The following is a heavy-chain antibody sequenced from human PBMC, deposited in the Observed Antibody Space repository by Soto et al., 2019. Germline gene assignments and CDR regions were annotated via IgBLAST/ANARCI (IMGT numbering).Heavy chain of an antibody. CDR1: GGSISSSSYY. D-gene: IGHD2-2*01. Sequence: SETLSLTCTVSGGSISSSSYYWGWIRQPPVKGLEWIGSIYYSGSTYYNPSLKSRVTISVDTSKNQFSLKLSPVTAADTAVYYCARRSLDIVVVPAAMIFDYWGQGTLVTVSS. CDR3: ARRSLDIVVVPAAMIFDY. V-gene: IGHV4-39*01. J-gene: IGHJ4*02. CDR2: IYYSGST.